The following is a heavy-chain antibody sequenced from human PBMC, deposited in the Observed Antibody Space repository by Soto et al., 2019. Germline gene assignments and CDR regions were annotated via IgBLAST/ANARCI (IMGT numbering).Heavy chain of an antibody. CDR3: ARTYYYGSGISY. Sequence: PSETLSLTCTVSGGSISSSSYYWGWIRQPPGKGLEWIGSIYYSGSTYYNPSLKSRVTISVDKSKNQFSLKLRSVTAADTAVYYCARTYYYGSGISYWGQGTLVTVSS. CDR1: GGSISSSSYY. V-gene: IGHV4-39*07. CDR2: IYYSGST. J-gene: IGHJ4*02. D-gene: IGHD3-10*01.